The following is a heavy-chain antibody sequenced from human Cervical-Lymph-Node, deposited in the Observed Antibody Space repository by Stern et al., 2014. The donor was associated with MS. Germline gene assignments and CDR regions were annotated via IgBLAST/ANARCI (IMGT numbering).Heavy chain of an antibody. CDR3: ARDRHDLGYCSGGSCYLPDY. V-gene: IGHV3-33*01. D-gene: IGHD2-15*01. CDR2: IWYDGRNK. J-gene: IGHJ4*02. Sequence: VQLEESGGGVVQPGRSLRLSCAASGFTFSSYGMHWVRQAPGQGLEWVAVIWYDGRNKYFAESVKGRFTISRDNSKNTLYLQMNSLRAEDTAVYYCARDRHDLGYCSGGSCYLPDYWGQGTLVTVSS. CDR1: GFTFSSYG.